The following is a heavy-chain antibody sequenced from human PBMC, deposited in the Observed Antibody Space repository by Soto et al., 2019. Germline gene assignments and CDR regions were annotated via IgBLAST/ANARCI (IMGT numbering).Heavy chain of an antibody. J-gene: IGHJ6*03. CDR3: TTDLTMVRGVIVLPNYYYMDV. CDR2: IKSKTDGGTT. Sequence: GGSLRLSCAASGFTFSNAWMSWVRQAPGKGLEWVGRIKSKTDGGTTDYAAPVKGRFTISRDDSKNTLYLQMNSLKTEDTAVYYCTTDLTMVRGVIVLPNYYYMDVWGKGTTVTVSS. D-gene: IGHD3-10*01. V-gene: IGHV3-15*01. CDR1: GFTFSNAW.